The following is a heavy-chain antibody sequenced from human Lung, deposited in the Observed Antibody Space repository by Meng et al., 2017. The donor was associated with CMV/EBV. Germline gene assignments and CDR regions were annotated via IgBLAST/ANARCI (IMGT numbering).Heavy chain of an antibody. J-gene: IGHJ2*01. V-gene: IGHV3-30-3*01. CDR3: ARDDTDA. CDR1: GFTFSRSA. Sequence: GGSXRLSCAASGFTFSRSAIHWIRQAPGKGLEWVAVISSDGDDKYYADSVKGRFTISRDNSKNRLYLQMNSLRVEDTAIYYCARDDTDAWGRGNLVTVSS. CDR2: ISSDGDDK.